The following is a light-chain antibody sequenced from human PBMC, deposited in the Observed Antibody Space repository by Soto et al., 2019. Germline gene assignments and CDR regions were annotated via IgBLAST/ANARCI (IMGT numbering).Light chain of an antibody. V-gene: IGKV4-1*01. CDR1: QSVLYSSNNKNY. CDR2: WAS. Sequence: DIVMTQSPDSLAVSLGESATINCKSSQSVLYSSNNKNYLAWYQQKPGQPPKLLIYWASTRESGVPDRFSGSGSGKDFPLTISSLQAEDVAVYYCQQYYSTPWTFGQGTKVEIK. CDR3: QQYYSTPWT. J-gene: IGKJ1*01.